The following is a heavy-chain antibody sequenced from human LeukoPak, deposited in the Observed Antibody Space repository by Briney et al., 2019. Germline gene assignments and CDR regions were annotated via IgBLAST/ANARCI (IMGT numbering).Heavy chain of an antibody. CDR1: GFTFSNYW. J-gene: IGHJ4*02. Sequence: PGESLRLSCSASGFTFSNYWMCWVRQAPGKGLEGVASIKRDGSEKYFVDSVKGRFTISSDNAKNSVYLQMNSLRVEDTAVYYCARLRFYEFDYWGQGTLVSVSS. CDR3: ARLRFYEFDY. D-gene: IGHD3-16*01. V-gene: IGHV3-7*01. CDR2: IKRDGSEK.